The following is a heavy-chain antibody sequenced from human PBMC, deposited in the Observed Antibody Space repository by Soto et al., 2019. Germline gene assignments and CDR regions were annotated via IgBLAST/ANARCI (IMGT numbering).Heavy chain of an antibody. CDR3: SRGGYCSSTSCYVAFDY. CDR2: INHSGST. Sequence: SEPLRDSCGVFGGSISDHYCRRIRQTPGKGLEWIGEINHSGSTNYNPSLKSRVTISVDTSKNQFSLKLSSVTAADTAVYYCSRGGYCSSTSCYVAFDYRGQGTLVPVSS. D-gene: IGHD2-2*01. V-gene: IGHV4-34*01. CDR1: GGSISDHY. J-gene: IGHJ4*02.